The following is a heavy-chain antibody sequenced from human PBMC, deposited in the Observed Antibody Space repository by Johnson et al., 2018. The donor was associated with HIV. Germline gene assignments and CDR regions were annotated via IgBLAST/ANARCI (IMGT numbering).Heavy chain of an antibody. J-gene: IGHJ3*02. CDR1: GFTFSSYA. CDR3: AREVSLRVVATLPPSYAFDI. Sequence: QVQLVESGGGVVQPGRSLRLSCAASGFTFSSYAMNWVRQAPGKGLEWVALMSYDGSNKFYADSLKGRFTISRDNSKNSLYLQMNSLRAEDTAVYYCAREVSLRVVATLPPSYAFDIWGQGTLVSVSS. D-gene: IGHD2-15*01. CDR2: MSYDGSNK. V-gene: IGHV3-30*04.